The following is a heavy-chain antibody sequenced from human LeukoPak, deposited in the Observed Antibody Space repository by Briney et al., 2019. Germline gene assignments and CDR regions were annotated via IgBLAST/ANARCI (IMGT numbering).Heavy chain of an antibody. V-gene: IGHV4-34*01. CDR1: GGSLSGYY. J-gene: IGHJ4*02. CDR3: ARYSLYYYGSGSYFDY. CDR2: INHSGST. Sequence: SETLSLTCAVYGGSLSGYYWSWIRQSPGKGLEWIGEINHSGSTNYNPSLKSRVTISVDTSKNQFSLKLSSVTAADTAVYYCARYSLYYYGSGSYFDYWGQGTLVTVSS. D-gene: IGHD3-10*01.